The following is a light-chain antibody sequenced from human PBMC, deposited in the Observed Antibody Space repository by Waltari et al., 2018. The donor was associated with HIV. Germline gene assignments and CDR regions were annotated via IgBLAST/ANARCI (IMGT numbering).Light chain of an antibody. CDR2: GAS. J-gene: IGKJ5*01. V-gene: IGKV3-20*01. Sequence: EIVLTQSPGTLSLSPGERATLSGRASHTVSTNYLTWYHQKPGQAPRLLIYGASNRTTGIPDRFSGSGSGTDFTLTISRLEPEDSAVYYCSQYGYSPPITFGQGTRLEI. CDR3: SQYGYSPPIT. CDR1: HTVSTNY.